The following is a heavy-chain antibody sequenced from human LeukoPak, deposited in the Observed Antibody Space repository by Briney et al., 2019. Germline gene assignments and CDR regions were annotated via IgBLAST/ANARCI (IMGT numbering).Heavy chain of an antibody. Sequence: GGSLRLSCTVSGFTVTSNSMSWVRQAPGKGLEWVSFIYSGSTHYSDSVKGRFTISRDNSKNTLYLQMNSLRAEDAAVYYCARLYYGSGSLHYYYYMDVWGKGTTVTISS. D-gene: IGHD3-10*01. CDR2: IYSGST. CDR3: ARLYYGSGSLHYYYYMDV. CDR1: GFTVTSNS. J-gene: IGHJ6*03. V-gene: IGHV3-53*01.